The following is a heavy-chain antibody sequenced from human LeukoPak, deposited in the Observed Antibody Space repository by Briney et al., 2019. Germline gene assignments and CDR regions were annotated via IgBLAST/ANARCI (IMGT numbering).Heavy chain of an antibody. D-gene: IGHD2-15*01. J-gene: IGHJ4*02. CDR1: GFTFSNYW. Sequence: GGSLRLSCAASGFTFSNYWMHWVRQAPGKGLVWVSRINSDGSTTNYADSVKGRFTISRDNAKNSLYLQMNSLRAEDTAVYYCARGGVDCSGGSCYGDFDYWGQGTLVTVSS. V-gene: IGHV3-74*01. CDR3: ARGGVDCSGGSCYGDFDY. CDR2: INSDGSTT.